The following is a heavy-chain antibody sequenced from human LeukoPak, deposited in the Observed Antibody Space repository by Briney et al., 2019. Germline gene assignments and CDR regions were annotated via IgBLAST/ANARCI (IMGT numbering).Heavy chain of an antibody. D-gene: IGHD1-26*01. Sequence: ASVKVSCKASGYAFTSYDINWVRQATGQGLEWMGWMNPNSGNTGYAQKFQGRVTMTRNTSISTAYMELSSLRSEDTAIYYCARDIRVVGATHYFDYWGQGSLVTVSS. V-gene: IGHV1-8*01. J-gene: IGHJ4*02. CDR1: GYAFTSYD. CDR2: MNPNSGNT. CDR3: ARDIRVVGATHYFDY.